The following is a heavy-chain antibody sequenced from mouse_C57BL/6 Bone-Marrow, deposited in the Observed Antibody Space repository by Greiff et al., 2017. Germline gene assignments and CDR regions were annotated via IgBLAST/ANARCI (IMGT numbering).Heavy chain of an antibody. CDR1: GYTFTSYW. Sequence: VQLQQSGAELAKPGASVKLSCKASGYTFTSYWMHWVKQRPGQGLEWIGYINPSSGYTKYNQKFKDKATLTADKSSSTAYMQLSSLTYADSAGYYCAVLLRSLDYWGQGTSVTVSS. D-gene: IGHD1-1*01. CDR2: INPSSGYT. J-gene: IGHJ4*01. V-gene: IGHV1-7*01. CDR3: AVLLRSLDY.